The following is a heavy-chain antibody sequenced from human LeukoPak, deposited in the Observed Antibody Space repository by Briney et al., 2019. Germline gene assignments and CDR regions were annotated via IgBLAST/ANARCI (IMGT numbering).Heavy chain of an antibody. CDR1: GGSFSGYY. V-gene: IGHV4-34*01. J-gene: IGHJ6*02. CDR3: ARGGVGAGSGSYRPYNYYYYYGMDV. Sequence: SETLSLTCAVYGGSFSGYYWSWLRQPPGKGLEWIGEINHSGSTNYNPSLKSRVTISVDTSKNQFSLKLSSVTAADTAVYYCARGGVGAGSGSYRPYNYYYYYGMDVWGQGTTVTVSS. CDR2: INHSGST. D-gene: IGHD3-10*01.